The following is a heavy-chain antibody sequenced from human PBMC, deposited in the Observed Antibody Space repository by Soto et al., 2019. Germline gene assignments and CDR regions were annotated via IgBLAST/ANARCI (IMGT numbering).Heavy chain of an antibody. J-gene: IGHJ5*02. CDR2: IYYSGST. CDR1: GGSISSGGYY. D-gene: IGHD3-9*01. CDR3: ARRPDILTRYYWNWFDP. V-gene: IGHV4-31*03. Sequence: PSETLSLTCTVSGGSISSGGYYWSWIRQHPGKGLEWIGYIYYSGSTYYNPSLKSRVTISVDTSKNQFSLKLSSVTAADTAVYYCARRPDILTRYYWNWFDPWGQAPLVTVSS.